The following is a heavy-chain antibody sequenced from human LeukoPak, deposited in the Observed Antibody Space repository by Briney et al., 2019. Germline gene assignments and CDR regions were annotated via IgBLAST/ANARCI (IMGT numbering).Heavy chain of an antibody. V-gene: IGHV3-49*04. CDR2: IRSNTYGGTA. CDR3: TKGDYHAY. CDR1: RFTFSSYW. J-gene: IGHJ4*02. Sequence: GGSLRLSCAASRFTFSSYWMSWVRQAPGKGLEWVGFIRSNTYGGTAEYAASVKGRFTISRDDSKSIAYLQMNSLKTEDTAVYYCTKGDYHAYWGQGTLATVSS.